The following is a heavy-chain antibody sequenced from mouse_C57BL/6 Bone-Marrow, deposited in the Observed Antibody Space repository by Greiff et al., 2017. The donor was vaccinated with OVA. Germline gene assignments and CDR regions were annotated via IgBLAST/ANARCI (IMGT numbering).Heavy chain of an antibody. CDR3: ARKKDYYGAMDY. CDR2: IDPSDSYT. V-gene: IGHV1-59*01. J-gene: IGHJ4*01. Sequence: QVQLQQPGAELVRPGTSVKLSCKASGYTFTSYWMHWVKQRPGQGLEWIGVIDPSDSYTNYNQKFKGKATLTVDTSSSTAYMQLSSLTSEDSAVYYCARKKDYYGAMDYWGQGTSVTVSS. CDR1: GYTFTSYW. D-gene: IGHD1-1*01.